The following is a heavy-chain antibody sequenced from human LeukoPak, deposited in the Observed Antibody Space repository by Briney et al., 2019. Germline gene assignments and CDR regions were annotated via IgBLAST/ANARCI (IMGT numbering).Heavy chain of an antibody. CDR1: GFTFDDYA. D-gene: IGHD3-10*01. J-gene: IGHJ4*02. CDR3: AKDARPGYYGSGSYYTH. Sequence: PGGSLRLSCAASGFTFDDYAMHWVRQAPGKGLEWVAVISYDGSNKYYADSVKGRFTISRDNSKNTLYLQMNSLRAEDTAVYYCAKDARPGYYGSGSYYTHWGQGTLVTVSS. CDR2: ISYDGSNK. V-gene: IGHV3-30*18.